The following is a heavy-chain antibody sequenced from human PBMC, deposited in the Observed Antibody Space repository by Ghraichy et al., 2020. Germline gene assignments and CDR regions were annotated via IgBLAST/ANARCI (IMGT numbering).Heavy chain of an antibody. CDR3: ARLAYYGSGSNREY. V-gene: IGHV4-39*01. J-gene: IGHJ4*02. D-gene: IGHD3-10*01. Sequence: SETLSLTCTVSGGSISSSPYYWGWIRQPPGKGLEWIGSVYYSGRTYYNPSLKSRVTISVDTSKNQFSLKLSSVSAADTAMYYCARLAYYGSGSNREYWGQGTLVTVSS. CDR1: GGSISSSPYY. CDR2: VYYSGRT.